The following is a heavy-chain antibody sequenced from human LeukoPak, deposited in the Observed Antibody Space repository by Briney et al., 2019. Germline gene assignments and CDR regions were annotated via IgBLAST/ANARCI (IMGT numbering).Heavy chain of an antibody. CDR1: GGSMSSYY. V-gene: IGHV4-4*07. CDR2: IYTSGST. D-gene: IGHD3-22*01. CDR3: AKDSSGYYFKY. J-gene: IGHJ4*02. Sequence: PSETLSLTCTVSGGSMSSYYWSWMRQPAGKGLEWIGHIYTSGSTNFNPSLKSRVIMSVDTSKNQFSLNLTSVTAADTAVYYCAKDSSGYYFKYWGQGTLVTASS.